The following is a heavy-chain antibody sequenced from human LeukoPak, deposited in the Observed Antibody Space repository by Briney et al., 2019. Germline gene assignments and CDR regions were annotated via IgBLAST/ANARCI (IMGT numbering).Heavy chain of an antibody. CDR1: GGPISGSSYY. Sequence: SETLSLTCTVSGGPISGSSYYWGWIRPPPGKGLEWIASIYYSGSTYYNPSLKSRVTISVDTSKNQFSLKLSSVTAADTAVYYCARWYNGSLDYWGQGTLVTVSS. CDR3: ARWYNGSLDY. J-gene: IGHJ4*02. V-gene: IGHV4-39*01. CDR2: IYYSGST. D-gene: IGHD1-26*01.